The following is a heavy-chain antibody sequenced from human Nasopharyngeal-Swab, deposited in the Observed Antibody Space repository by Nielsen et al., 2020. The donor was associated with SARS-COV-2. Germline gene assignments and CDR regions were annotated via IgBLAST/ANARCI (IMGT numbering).Heavy chain of an antibody. Sequence: ASLKVSCKASGYTFTSYYMHWVRQAPAQGLEWMGIINPSGGSTSYAQKFQGRVTMTRDTSTSAVYMELSSLRSEDTAVYYCAGDIGTYYYDSQGAFDIWGQGTMVTVSS. CDR3: AGDIGTYYYDSQGAFDI. J-gene: IGHJ3*02. V-gene: IGHV1-46*01. CDR1: GYTFTSYY. D-gene: IGHD3-22*01. CDR2: INPSGGST.